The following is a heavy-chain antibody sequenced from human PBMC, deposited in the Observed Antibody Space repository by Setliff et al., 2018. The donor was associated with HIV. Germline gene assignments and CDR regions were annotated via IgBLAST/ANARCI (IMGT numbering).Heavy chain of an antibody. CDR2: IYHSEST. J-gene: IGHJ4*02. V-gene: IGHV4-38-2*02. CDR3: ARDVYSYGLDY. D-gene: IGHD5-18*01. Sequence: SETLSLTCAVSGYSISSGYYWGWIRQPPGKGLEWIGSIYHSESTYYNPSLKSRVTMSVDTSKKQFSLNLSSVTAADTGVYYCARDVYSYGLDYWGQGTLVTVSS. CDR1: GYSISSGYY.